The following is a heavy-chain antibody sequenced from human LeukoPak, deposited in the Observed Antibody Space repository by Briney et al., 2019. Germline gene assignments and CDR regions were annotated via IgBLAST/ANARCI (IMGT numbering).Heavy chain of an antibody. Sequence: ASVKVSCKASGYTFTSYGISWVRQAPGQGLEWMGWISAYNGNANYAQKLQGRVTMTTDTSTSTAYMELRSLRSDDTAAYYCAALPMTTALNYYYYYMDVWGKGTTVTVSS. J-gene: IGHJ6*03. V-gene: IGHV1-18*01. CDR1: GYTFTSYG. CDR3: AALPMTTALNYYYYYMDV. CDR2: ISAYNGNA. D-gene: IGHD4-11*01.